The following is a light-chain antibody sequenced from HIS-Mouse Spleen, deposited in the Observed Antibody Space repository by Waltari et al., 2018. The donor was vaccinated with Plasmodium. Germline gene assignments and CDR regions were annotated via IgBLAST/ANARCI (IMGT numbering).Light chain of an antibody. J-gene: IGKJ4*01. CDR1: PGISNY. CDR3: QKYNSALAH. Sequence: DIQMTQSPSSLPSSVGHRVTIPCRASPGISNYLAWYQQKPGKVPKLLIYAASTLQSGGPSRCSGSGSGTDFTITISSLQPDDVATYYCQKYNSALAHFGGGTKVEIK. V-gene: IGKV1-27*01. CDR2: AAS.